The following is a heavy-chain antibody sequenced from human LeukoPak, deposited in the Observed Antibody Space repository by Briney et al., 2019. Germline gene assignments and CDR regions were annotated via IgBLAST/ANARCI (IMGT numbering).Heavy chain of an antibody. J-gene: IGHJ4*02. V-gene: IGHV4-39*01. Sequence: SETLSLTCTVSGGSISSGHYWWGWIRQPPGKGLDWIGSIYYSWNTHYNPSLQSRVTVSVDTSKNQFSLKLTSVTAADTAVYYCVRQRGVGSWSFDYWGQGNLVTVSS. CDR1: GGSISSGHYW. D-gene: IGHD2-15*01. CDR3: VRQRGVGSWSFDY. CDR2: IYYSWNT.